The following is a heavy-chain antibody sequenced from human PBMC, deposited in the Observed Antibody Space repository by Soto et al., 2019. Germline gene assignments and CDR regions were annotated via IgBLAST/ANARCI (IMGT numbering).Heavy chain of an antibody. CDR2: IYYSGRT. D-gene: IGHD2-2*02. J-gene: IGHJ5*02. CDR3: ARGYCSSTSCYIWDNWFDP. V-gene: IGHV4-59*01. Sequence: QVQLQESGPGLVKPSETLSLTCTVSGGSISSYYWSWIRQPPGKGLELIGYIYYSGRTNYNPSLKSRVTISVDTSKNQFSLKLSSVTAADTAVYYCARGYCSSTSCYIWDNWFDPWGQGTLVTVSS. CDR1: GGSISSYY.